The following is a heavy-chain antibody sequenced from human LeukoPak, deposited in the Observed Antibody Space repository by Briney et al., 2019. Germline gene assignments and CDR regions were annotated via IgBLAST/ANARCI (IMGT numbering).Heavy chain of an antibody. D-gene: IGHD3-22*01. V-gene: IGHV3-23*01. CDR2: ISGSGST. J-gene: IGHJ4*02. CDR1: LFSLSMYD. CDR3: AKVSWYNYDRSSSDY. Sequence: GGCLRVSCVVSLFSLSMYDMRVGRQAPGKGLECGSAISGSGSTYYADPVKRRFTIFRDNSHNTLYLQMNSLRDEDTAIYYRAKVSWYNYDRSSSDYWGQGTLVSVSS.